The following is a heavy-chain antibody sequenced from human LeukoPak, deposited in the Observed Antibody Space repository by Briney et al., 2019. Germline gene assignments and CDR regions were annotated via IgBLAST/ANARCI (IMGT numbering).Heavy chain of an antibody. J-gene: IGHJ4*02. CDR3: ARVRQDEGRWFGEFKSVFDY. D-gene: IGHD3-10*01. Sequence: GASVKVSCKASGYTFTGYYMHWVRQAPGQGLEWMGWINPNSGGTNYAQKFQGRVTMTRDTSISTAYMELSRLRSDDTAVYYCARVRQDEGRWFGEFKSVFDYWGQGTLVTVSS. V-gene: IGHV1-2*02. CDR1: GYTFTGYY. CDR2: INPNSGGT.